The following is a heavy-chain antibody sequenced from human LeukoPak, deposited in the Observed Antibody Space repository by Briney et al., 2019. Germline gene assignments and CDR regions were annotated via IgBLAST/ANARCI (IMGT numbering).Heavy chain of an antibody. J-gene: IGHJ5*02. V-gene: IGHV4-34*01. D-gene: IGHD4-23*01. CDR2: INHSGST. CDR3: ACLTTMGRYWFDP. Sequence: PSETLSLTCSVFGDSISSNYWSWIRQPPGKGLEWIGEINHSGSTNYNPSLKSRVTISVDTSKNQFSLKLSSVTAADTAVYYCACLTTMGRYWFDPWGQGTLVTVSS. CDR1: GDSISSNY.